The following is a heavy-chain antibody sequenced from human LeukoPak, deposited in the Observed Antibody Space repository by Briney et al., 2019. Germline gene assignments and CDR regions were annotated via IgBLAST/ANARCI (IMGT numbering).Heavy chain of an antibody. CDR1: GGSITNYY. Sequence: SETLSLTCTVSGGSITNYYWSWIRQPPGKGLEWIGFSYYNGNTNYNPSLKSRVTISVDTSKNQFSLKLSSVTAADTAVYYCARGGYYGSGNDFRFDPWGQGTLVTVSS. V-gene: IGHV4-59*01. CDR3: ARGGYYGSGNDFRFDP. J-gene: IGHJ5*02. CDR2: SYYNGNT. D-gene: IGHD3-10*01.